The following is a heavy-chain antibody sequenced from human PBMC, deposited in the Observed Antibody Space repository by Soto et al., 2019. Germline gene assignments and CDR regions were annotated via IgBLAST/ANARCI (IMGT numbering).Heavy chain of an antibody. D-gene: IGHD6-13*01. Sequence: EEPRKVSWRGSGYSLTSYWIGWVRQMPGKGLEWMGIIYPGDSDTRYSPSFQGQVTISADKSISTAYLQWSSLKASDTAMYYCARQTAAAEQSIDYSGQGTLVTVT. CDR3: ARQTAAAEQSIDY. CDR1: GYSLTSYW. V-gene: IGHV5-51*01. J-gene: IGHJ4*02. CDR2: IYPGDSDT.